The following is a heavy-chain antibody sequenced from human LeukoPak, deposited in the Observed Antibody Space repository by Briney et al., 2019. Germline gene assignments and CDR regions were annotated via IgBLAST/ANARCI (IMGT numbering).Heavy chain of an antibody. CDR3: ARENSSGYSAFDI. D-gene: IGHD3-22*01. J-gene: IGHJ3*02. V-gene: IGHV3-21*01. CDR2: ISSSSSYI. CDR1: GFTFSSYS. Sequence: GGSLRLSCAASGFTFSSYSMNWVRQAPGKGLEWVSSISSSSSYIYYADSVKGRFTISRDNAKNSLYLQMNSLRAEDTAEYYCARENSSGYSAFDIWGQGTMVTVSS.